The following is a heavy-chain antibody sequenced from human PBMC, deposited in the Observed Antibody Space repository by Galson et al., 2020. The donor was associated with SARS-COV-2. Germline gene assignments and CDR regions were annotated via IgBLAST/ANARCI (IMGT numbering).Heavy chain of an antibody. CDR1: GGSFSSYS. D-gene: IGHD3-10*01. J-gene: IGHJ6*03. V-gene: IGHV4-34*01. CDR3: ARGHRGVVPSPVLGLGPCYSYYYMDV. Sequence: SETLSLTCAVYGGSFSSYSWTWIRQPPGKGLEWIGEINIGGNTNYSPSLRSRVTISIDTSKNQFSLNLKSVTAADTALYYCARGHRGVVPSPVLGLGPCYSYYYMDVWDKGATVTVSS. CDR2: INIGGNT.